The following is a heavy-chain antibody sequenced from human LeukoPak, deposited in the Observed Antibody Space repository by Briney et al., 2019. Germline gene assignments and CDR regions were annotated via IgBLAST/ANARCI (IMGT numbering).Heavy chain of an antibody. D-gene: IGHD6-19*01. V-gene: IGHV1-18*01. Sequence: ASVKVSCKAPGYTFTSYGISWVRQAPGQGLEWMGWISAYNGNTNYAQKLQGRVTMTTDTSTSTAYMELRSLRSDDTAVYYCATSSLYSSGWFDAFDIWGQGTMVTVSS. J-gene: IGHJ3*02. CDR2: ISAYNGNT. CDR1: GYTFTSYG. CDR3: ATSSLYSSGWFDAFDI.